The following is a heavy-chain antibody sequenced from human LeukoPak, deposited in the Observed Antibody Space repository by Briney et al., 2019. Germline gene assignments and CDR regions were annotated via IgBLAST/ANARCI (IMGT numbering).Heavy chain of an antibody. CDR2: IYYSGST. CDR3: ARVGYCTSTTCYIKAFDI. CDR1: GGSISGYY. D-gene: IGHD2-2*02. Sequence: SETLSLTCTVSGGSISGYYWSWIRQPPGKGLEWIGFIYYSGSTSYNPSLKSRVTISVDTSKNQFSLELSSVTAADTAVYYCARVGYCTSTTCYIKAFDIWGQGTVVTVSS. V-gene: IGHV4-59*12. J-gene: IGHJ3*02.